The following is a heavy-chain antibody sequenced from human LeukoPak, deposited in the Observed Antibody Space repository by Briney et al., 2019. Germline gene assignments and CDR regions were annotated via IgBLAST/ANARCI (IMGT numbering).Heavy chain of an antibody. J-gene: IGHJ4*02. CDR1: GGSISSSNYY. V-gene: IGHV4-39*07. CDR2: ISYSGNT. CDR3: ASNLYGSGNYFAY. D-gene: IGHD3-10*01. Sequence: TSETLSLTCTVSGGSISSSNYYWGWIRQPPGKGLEWIGSISYSGNTYYNPSLKSRVTISVDTSKNQFSLKLSSVTAADTAVYYCASNLYGSGNYFAYWGQGTLVTVSS.